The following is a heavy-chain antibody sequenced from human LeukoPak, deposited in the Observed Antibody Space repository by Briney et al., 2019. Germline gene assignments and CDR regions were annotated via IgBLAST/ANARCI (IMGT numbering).Heavy chain of an antibody. CDR3: ARAPMGAAALY. Sequence: ASVKVSCKASGYTFTNFDTNWVRQAPGQGLEWMGWMNPVSGNAGSAQKFQGRVTLTRDTSISTAYMELSSLRSDDTAFYYCARAPMGAAALYWGQGTLVTVSS. CDR1: GYTFTNFD. CDR2: MNPVSGNA. J-gene: IGHJ4*02. V-gene: IGHV1-8*01. D-gene: IGHD6-13*01.